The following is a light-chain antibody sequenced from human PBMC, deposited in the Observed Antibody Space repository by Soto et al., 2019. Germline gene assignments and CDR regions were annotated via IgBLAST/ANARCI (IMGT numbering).Light chain of an antibody. CDR2: AAS. V-gene: IGKV1-39*01. Sequence: DIQMTQSPSTLSGSVGDRVTITCRTSETISTYVNWYQKKPGKAPKLLIYAASILQSGVPSRFSGSGSGTDFTLTISSLQPEDFATYYCQQGHSNPITLGQGTRLEN. CDR1: ETISTY. CDR3: QQGHSNPIT. J-gene: IGKJ5*01.